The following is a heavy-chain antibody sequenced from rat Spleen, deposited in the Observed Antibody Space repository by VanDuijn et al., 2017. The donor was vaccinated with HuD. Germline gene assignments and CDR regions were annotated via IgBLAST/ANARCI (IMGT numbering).Heavy chain of an antibody. CDR2: ISYDGGRN. J-gene: IGHJ2*01. D-gene: IGHD1-9*01. Sequence: EVQLVESAGGLVQPGKSLKLSCAASGFTFSDYGMAWVRQAPTKGLEWVATISYDGGRNFYRDSVKGRFTISRDNPKSTLYLQMDSLRSEDTAIYYCARRHYGYTDYFDYWGQGVMVTVSS. V-gene: IGHV5-29*01. CDR3: ARRHYGYTDYFDY. CDR1: GFTFSDYG.